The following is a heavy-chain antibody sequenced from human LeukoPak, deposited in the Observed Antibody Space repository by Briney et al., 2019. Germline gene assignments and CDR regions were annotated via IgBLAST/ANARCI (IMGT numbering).Heavy chain of an antibody. CDR2: MNPNSGYT. V-gene: IGHV1-8*01. CDR3: ARGPAASHRNWFDP. D-gene: IGHD2-15*01. J-gene: IGHJ5*02. Sequence: ASVRVSCKASGYTFTNYDVNWVRQATGQGLEWMGGMNPNSGYTGHAQKFQGRVTMTRNTSISTAYMELSSLRSEDTAVYYCARGPAASHRNWFDPWGQGTLVTVSS. CDR1: GYTFTNYD.